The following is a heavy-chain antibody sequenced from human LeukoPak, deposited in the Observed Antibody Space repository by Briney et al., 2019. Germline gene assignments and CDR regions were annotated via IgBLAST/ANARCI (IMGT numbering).Heavy chain of an antibody. CDR2: ISGSGGTT. CDR3: AKGYNCGGDCYNFDY. D-gene: IGHD2-21*02. Sequence: AGGSLRLSCVASGFTFSSYAMSWVRQAPGKGPEWVSDISGSGGTTYYAESVKGRFTISRDNSKNTLYLQMNSLRAEDTAVYYCAKGYNCGGDCYNFDYWGQGTLVTVSS. V-gene: IGHV3-23*01. CDR1: GFTFSSYA. J-gene: IGHJ4*02.